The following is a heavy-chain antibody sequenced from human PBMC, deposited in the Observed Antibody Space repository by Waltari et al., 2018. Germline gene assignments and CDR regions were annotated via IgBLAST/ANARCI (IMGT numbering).Heavy chain of an antibody. J-gene: IGHJ4*02. CDR3: ATGGWGFYLGY. D-gene: IGHD7-27*01. V-gene: IGHV3-21*02. CDR1: GFSFGDYS. CDR2: ISSNSAYT. Sequence: EVQLVESGGGLVKPGGSLRLSCAAAGFSFGDYSMNWARQAPGKGLEWVSSISSNSAYTHYADSVKGRFTISRDNAKNSLFLQVNSLRADDTAMYYCATGGWGFYLGYWGQGTVVTVSS.